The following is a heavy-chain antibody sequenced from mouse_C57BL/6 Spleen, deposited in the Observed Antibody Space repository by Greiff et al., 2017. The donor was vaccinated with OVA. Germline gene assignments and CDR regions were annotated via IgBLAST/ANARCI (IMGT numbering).Heavy chain of an antibody. D-gene: IGHD1-1*01. CDR3: ARKGDYYGSSYGFAY. J-gene: IGHJ3*01. CDR2: IWSGGST. Sequence: QVHVKQSGPGLVQPSQSLSITCTVSGFSLTSYGVHWVRQSPGKGLEWLGVIWSGGSTDYNAAFISRLSISKDNSKSQVFFKMNSLQADDTAIYYCARKGDYYGSSYGFAYWGQGTLVTVSA. V-gene: IGHV2-2*01. CDR1: GFSLTSYG.